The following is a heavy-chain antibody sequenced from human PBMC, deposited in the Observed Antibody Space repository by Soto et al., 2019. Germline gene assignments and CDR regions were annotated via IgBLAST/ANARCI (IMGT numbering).Heavy chain of an antibody. Sequence: VESLKISCKGSGYSFITYWIAWVRQMPGKGLELMGIIYPGDSDTRYSPSFQGQVTFSADKSINTAYLQWSSLKPSDTAMYYCARRNFKIAVGTRGFDYCGQGNLVTVSS. V-gene: IGHV5-51*01. J-gene: IGHJ4*02. CDR2: IYPGDSDT. CDR3: ARRNFKIAVGTRGFDY. CDR1: GYSFITYW. D-gene: IGHD6-19*01.